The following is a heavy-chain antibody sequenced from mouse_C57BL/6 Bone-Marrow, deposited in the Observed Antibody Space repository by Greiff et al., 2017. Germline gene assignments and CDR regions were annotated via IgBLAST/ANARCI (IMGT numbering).Heavy chain of an antibody. V-gene: IGHV1-74*01. CDR2: IHPSDSDP. CDR3: AIRGTTVVAHWYFDV. D-gene: IGHD1-1*01. Sequence: QVQLQQPGAELVKPGASVKVSCKASGYTFTSYWMHWVKQRPGQGLEWIGRIHPSDSDPNYNQKFKGTATLTVDKSSSTAYMQLSSLTSEDSAVYYCAIRGTTVVAHWYFDVWGTGTTVTVAS. CDR1: GYTFTSYW. J-gene: IGHJ1*03.